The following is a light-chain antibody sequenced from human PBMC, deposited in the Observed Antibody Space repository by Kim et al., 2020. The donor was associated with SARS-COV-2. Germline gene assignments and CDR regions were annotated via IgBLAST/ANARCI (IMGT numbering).Light chain of an antibody. CDR2: DAS. Sequence: PGERATLSCRAGQSVSSYLAWYQQKPGQAPRLLIYDASNRATGIPARFSGSGSGTDFTLTISSLEPEDFAVYYCQQRSNWPPLITFGQGTRLEIK. CDR3: QQRSNWPPLIT. V-gene: IGKV3-11*01. CDR1: QSVSSY. J-gene: IGKJ5*01.